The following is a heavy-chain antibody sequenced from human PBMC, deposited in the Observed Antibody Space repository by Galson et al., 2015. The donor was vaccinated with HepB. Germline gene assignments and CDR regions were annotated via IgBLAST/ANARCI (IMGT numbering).Heavy chain of an antibody. CDR2: IWSDGNTK. Sequence: SLRLSCAASGFTINNYAIHWVRQAPGKGLEWLSVIWSDGNTKDYSDSVRGRLAVSRDKTRNTVFLQMNSLSDEDTAIYYCATIAFYDDGRGYTDAFDLWGQGTLVTVSS. J-gene: IGHJ3*01. CDR1: GFTINNYA. V-gene: IGHV3-33*08. CDR3: ATIAFYDDGRGYTDAFDL. D-gene: IGHD3-22*01.